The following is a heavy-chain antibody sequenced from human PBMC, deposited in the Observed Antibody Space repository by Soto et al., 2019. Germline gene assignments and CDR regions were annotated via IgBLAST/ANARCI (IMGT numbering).Heavy chain of an antibody. CDR3: EKQVRGSGWYTLAC. J-gene: IGHJ4*02. Sequence: SLRLSCTPSALSLRSYDMRWIRPAPGKGLEWLCVSVFAGTKQFYGGYVKGRFTAARENCKNRIYLEMNSLRNGDTAVYYCEKQVRGSGWYTLACWGQGTRVGVSS. D-gene: IGHD6-19*01. V-gene: IGHV3-30*18. CDR2: SVFAGTKQ. CDR1: ALSLRSYD.